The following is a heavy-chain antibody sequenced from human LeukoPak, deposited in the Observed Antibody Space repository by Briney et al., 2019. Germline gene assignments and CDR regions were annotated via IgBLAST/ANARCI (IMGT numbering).Heavy chain of an antibody. V-gene: IGHV3-30*18. D-gene: IGHD2-15*01. CDR3: AKDKDIVVVVAATGACDY. CDR2: ISYDGSNK. CDR1: GFTFSSYG. J-gene: IGHJ4*02. Sequence: AGGSLRLSCAASGFTFSSYGMHWVRQAPGKGLEWVAVISYDGSNKYYADSVKGRFIISRDNSKNTLYLQMNSLRAEDTAVYYCAKDKDIVVVVAATGACDYWGQGTLVTVSS.